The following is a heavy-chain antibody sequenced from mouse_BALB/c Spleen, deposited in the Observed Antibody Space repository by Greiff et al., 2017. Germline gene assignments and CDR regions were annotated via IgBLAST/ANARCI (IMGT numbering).Heavy chain of an antibody. Sequence: VHVKQSGPELVKPGASVKMSCKASGYTFSSYVMHWVKQKPGQGLEWIGYINPYNDGTKYNEKFKGKATLTSDKSSSTAYMELSSLTSEDSAVYYCARGETYGNYPSYAMDYWGQGTSVTVSS. CDR1: GYTFSSYV. J-gene: IGHJ4*01. CDR2: INPYNDGT. D-gene: IGHD2-1*01. CDR3: ARGETYGNYPSYAMDY. V-gene: IGHV1-14*01.